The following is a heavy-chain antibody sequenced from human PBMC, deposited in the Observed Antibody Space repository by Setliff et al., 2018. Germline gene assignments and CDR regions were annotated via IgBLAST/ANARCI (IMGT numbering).Heavy chain of an antibody. CDR1: GGSISSSSYY. V-gene: IGHV4-39*01. D-gene: IGHD3-10*01. J-gene: IGHJ4*02. Sequence: SETLSLTCTVSGGSISSSSYYWGWIRQPPGKGLEWIGSIYYSGSTYYNPSLKSRVTISVDTSKNQFFLKLSSVTAADTAVYYCASAGGYYYGSGSYYKRPFDYWGQGTLVTVSS. CDR2: IYYSGST. CDR3: ASAGGYYYGSGSYYKRPFDY.